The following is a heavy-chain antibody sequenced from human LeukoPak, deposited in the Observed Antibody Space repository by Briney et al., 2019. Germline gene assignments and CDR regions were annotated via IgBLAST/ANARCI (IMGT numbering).Heavy chain of an antibody. V-gene: IGHV3-23*01. J-gene: IGHJ6*03. Sequence: GGSLRLSCAASGLTFINFGMTWVRQAPGKGLEWVSAISGSAVITFYADSAKGRFTISRDNSKNTLYLQMNSLRAEDTAVYYCAKGRGYYYYYYMDVWGKGTTVTISS. CDR3: AKGRGYYYYYYMDV. CDR2: ISGSAVIT. CDR1: GLTFINFG.